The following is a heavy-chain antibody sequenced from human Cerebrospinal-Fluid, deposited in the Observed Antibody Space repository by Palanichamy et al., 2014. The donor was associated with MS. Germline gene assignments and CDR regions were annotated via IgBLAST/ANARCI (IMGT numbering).Heavy chain of an antibody. CDR3: ARKNYAYYQYYGMDV. D-gene: IGHD1-7*01. V-gene: IGHV4-4*02. CDR1: GGSISSYNW. Sequence: QVWLQESGPGLVKPSGTLSLTCAVSGGSISSYNWWTWVRQPPGKGLEWIGEIYHSGSTNYNPSLKSRVTISVDKSKKQFSLKLTSVTAADTAIYYCARKNYAYYQYYGMDVWGQGTTVTVSS. J-gene: IGHJ6*02. CDR2: IYHSGST.